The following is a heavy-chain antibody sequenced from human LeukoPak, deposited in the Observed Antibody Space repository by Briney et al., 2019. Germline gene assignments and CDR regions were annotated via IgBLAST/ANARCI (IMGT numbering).Heavy chain of an antibody. V-gene: IGHV3-13*01. D-gene: IGHD1-26*01. CDR1: GFTFSSYD. Sequence: PGGSLRLSCAASGFTFSSYDMHWVRQATGKGLEWVSAIGTAGDTYYPGSVKGRFTISRESAKNSLYLQMNSLRAGDTAVYYCARGEGGSYLDYWGQGTLVTVSS. CDR2: IGTAGDT. CDR3: ARGEGGSYLDY. J-gene: IGHJ4*02.